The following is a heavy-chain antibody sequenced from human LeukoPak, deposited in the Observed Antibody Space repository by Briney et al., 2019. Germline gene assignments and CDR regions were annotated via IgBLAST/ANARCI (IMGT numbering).Heavy chain of an antibody. CDR3: TRDGEYYYDSSGYYPCLDY. J-gene: IGHJ4*02. CDR1: GFTFGDYA. V-gene: IGHV3-49*04. CDR2: ICSKVYGGTT. Sequence: PGGSLRLSCTASGFTFGDYAMSWVRQAPGKGLEWVGFICSKVYGGTTEYAASVKGRFTISRDDSKSIAYLQMNSLKTEDTAVYYCTRDGEYYYDSSGYYPCLDYWGQGTLVTVSS. D-gene: IGHD3-22*01.